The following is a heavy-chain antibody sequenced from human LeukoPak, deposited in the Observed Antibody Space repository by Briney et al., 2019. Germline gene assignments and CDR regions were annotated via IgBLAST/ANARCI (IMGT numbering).Heavy chain of an antibody. CDR2: ISVNAVGT. CDR3: AKYGIVVAGKGLPDR. D-gene: IGHD6-19*01. CDR1: GFILSNYA. J-gene: IGHJ4*02. V-gene: IGHV3-23*01. Sequence: GGSLRLSCAASGFILSNYAMSWVRQAPGKGLEWVSSISVNAVGTYYADSVKGRFTISRDNSKNTLYLQMNSLRAEDTAVYYCAKYGIVVAGKGLPDRWGQGTLVTVSS.